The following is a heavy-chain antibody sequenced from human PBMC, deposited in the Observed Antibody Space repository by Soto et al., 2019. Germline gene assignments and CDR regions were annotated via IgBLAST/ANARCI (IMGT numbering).Heavy chain of an antibody. Sequence: SETLSLTCTVSGGSISSGDYYWSWIRQPPGQGLEWIGYIYYSGSTYYNPSLKSRVTISVDTSKNQFSLKLSSVTAADTAVYYCARDRSGSGYAYYYYGMDVWG. CDR1: GGSISSGDYY. V-gene: IGHV4-30-4*01. CDR3: ARDRSGSGYAYYYYGMDV. CDR2: IYYSGST. J-gene: IGHJ6*01. D-gene: IGHD3-22*01.